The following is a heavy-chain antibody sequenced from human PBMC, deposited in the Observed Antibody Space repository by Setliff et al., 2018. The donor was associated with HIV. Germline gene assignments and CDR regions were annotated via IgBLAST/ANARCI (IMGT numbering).Heavy chain of an antibody. D-gene: IGHD4-17*01. V-gene: IGHV3-30*04. CDR3: ARGHGDYAFDY. CDR2: ISYDGSNK. CDR1: GFTFSSYA. J-gene: IGHJ4*02. Sequence: GGSLRLSCAASGFTFSSYAMHWVRQAPGKGLEWVAVISYDGSNKYYADSVKGRFSISRDNSKNTLYLQMNSLRAEDTAVYYCARGHGDYAFDYWGQGTLVTVS.